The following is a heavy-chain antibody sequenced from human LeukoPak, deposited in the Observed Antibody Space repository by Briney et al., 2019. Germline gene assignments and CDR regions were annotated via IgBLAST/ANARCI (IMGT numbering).Heavy chain of an antibody. CDR1: GGTISSYT. V-gene: IGHV1-69*13. D-gene: IGHD2-2*01. J-gene: IGHJ4*02. Sequence: SVKVSCKASGGTISSYTISWVRQAPGQGLEWMGGIIPIFGTANYAPKFQGRVTITADESTSTAYMELSSLRSEDTAVYYCARDLGYCSSTSCYDFDYWGQGTLVTVSS. CDR3: ARDLGYCSSTSCYDFDY. CDR2: IIPIFGTA.